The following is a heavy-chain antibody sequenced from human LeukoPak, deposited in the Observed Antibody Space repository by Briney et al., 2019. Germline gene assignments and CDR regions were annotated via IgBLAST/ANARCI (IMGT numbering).Heavy chain of an antibody. Sequence: PSETLSLTCTVSGGSISGYYWSWIRQPPGKGLEWIGYVYYSGSTNYSPSLKSRVTISVDTSKNQFSLKLSSVTAADTAVYYCAREGYLRVRGVIIASGLDVWGQGTTVTVSS. CDR1: GGSISGYY. D-gene: IGHD3-10*01. V-gene: IGHV4-59*01. J-gene: IGHJ6*02. CDR3: AREGYLRVRGVIIASGLDV. CDR2: VYYSGST.